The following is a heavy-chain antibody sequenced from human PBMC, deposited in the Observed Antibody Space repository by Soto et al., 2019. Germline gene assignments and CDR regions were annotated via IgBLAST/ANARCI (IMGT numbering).Heavy chain of an antibody. CDR1: GYSISSGYH. Sequence: SETLSLTCTVSGYSISSGYHWAWIRQPPGKGLEWLGSVHYSGNTYYNPSLKSRLTISVDKSKNQFSLNLSSVTAADTAVYYCARQDRVVAEGRSFDPWGQGTLVTVSS. CDR3: ARQDRVVAEGRSFDP. CDR2: VHYSGNT. D-gene: IGHD2-15*01. V-gene: IGHV4-38-2*02. J-gene: IGHJ5*02.